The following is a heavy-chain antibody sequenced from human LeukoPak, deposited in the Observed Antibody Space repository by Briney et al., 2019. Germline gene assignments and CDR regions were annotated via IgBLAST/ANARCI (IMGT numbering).Heavy chain of an antibody. CDR2: IITYNGNT. D-gene: IGHD3-22*01. Sequence: GASVKVSCKASGYTFTSYGINWVRQAPGQGLEWMGWIITYNGNTNYAQKLQGRVTMTTDTSTSTAYMELRSLRSDDTAVYYCVRESGGYYGGAFDYWGQGTLVTVSS. J-gene: IGHJ4*02. CDR1: GYTFTSYG. CDR3: VRESGGYYGGAFDY. V-gene: IGHV1-18*01.